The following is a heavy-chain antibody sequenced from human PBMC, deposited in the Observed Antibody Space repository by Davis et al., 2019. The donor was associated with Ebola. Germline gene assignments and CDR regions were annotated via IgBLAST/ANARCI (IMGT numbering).Heavy chain of an antibody. J-gene: IGHJ4*02. Sequence: GESLKISCAASAFIFSTYWIHWLRQAPGKGLEWVSRINTDGSTIYYADSVKGRFTISRDNAKNSLHLQMNSLRVEDTAMYYCGSLLHWGQGARVTVSS. CDR1: AFIFSTYW. V-gene: IGHV3-74*01. CDR2: INTDGSTI. D-gene: IGHD3-10*01. CDR3: GSLLH.